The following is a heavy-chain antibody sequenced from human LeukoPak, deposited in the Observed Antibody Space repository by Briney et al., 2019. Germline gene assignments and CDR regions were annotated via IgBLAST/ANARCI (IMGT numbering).Heavy chain of an antibody. D-gene: IGHD2-21*02. V-gene: IGHV3-30*18. J-gene: IGHJ4*02. Sequence: GGSLRLSCAASGFTFSRYGMHWVRQAPGKGLVWVAVILYDGSNKYYADSVKGRFTISRDNSKNTLYLQMNSLRAEDTAVYYCAKDHEPYCGGDCFNGDYWGQGTLVTVSS. CDR2: ILYDGSNK. CDR3: AKDHEPYCGGDCFNGDY. CDR1: GFTFSRYG.